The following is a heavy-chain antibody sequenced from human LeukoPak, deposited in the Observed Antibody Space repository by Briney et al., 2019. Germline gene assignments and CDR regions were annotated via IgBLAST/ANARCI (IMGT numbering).Heavy chain of an antibody. CDR1: GYTFTSYD. V-gene: IGHV1-8*01. CDR2: MNPNSGNT. Sequence: ASVKVSCKASGYTFTSYDINWVRQATGQGLEWMGWMNPNSGNTGYAQKFQGRVTMTRNTSISTAYMELSSLRSEDTAVYYCARVPTPAAAGTRSNWFDPWGQGTLVTVSS. CDR3: ARVPTPAAAGTRSNWFDP. D-gene: IGHD6-13*01. J-gene: IGHJ5*02.